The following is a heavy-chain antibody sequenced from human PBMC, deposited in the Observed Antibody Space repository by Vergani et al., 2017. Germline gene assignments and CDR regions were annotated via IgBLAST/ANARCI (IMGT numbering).Heavy chain of an antibody. CDR3: ARRSRGYDFWSGYYMGGYFDL. J-gene: IGHJ2*01. V-gene: IGHV5-51*01. D-gene: IGHD3-3*01. CDR1: GYSFTSYW. CDR2: IYPCDSDT. Sequence: EVQLVQSGAEVKKPGESLKISCKGSGYSFTSYWIGWVRQMPGKGLEWMGIIYPCDSDTRYSPSFQGQVTISADKSISTAYLQWSSLKASDTAMYYCARRSRGYDFWSGYYMGGYFDLWGRGTLVTVSS.